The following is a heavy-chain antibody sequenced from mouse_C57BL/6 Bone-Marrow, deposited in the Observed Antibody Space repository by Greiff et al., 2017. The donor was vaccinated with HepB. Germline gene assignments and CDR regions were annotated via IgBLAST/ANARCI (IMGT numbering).Heavy chain of an antibody. CDR1: GYTFTDYY. J-gene: IGHJ3*01. Sequence: EVQLQQSGPELVKPGASVKISCKASGYTFTDYYMNWVKQSHGKSLEWIGDINPNNGGTSYNQKFKGKATLTVDKSSSTAYMELRSLTSEDSAVYYCARVSLLRYPAWFAYWGQGTLVTVSA. D-gene: IGHD1-1*01. V-gene: IGHV1-26*01. CDR2: INPNNGGT. CDR3: ARVSLLRYPAWFAY.